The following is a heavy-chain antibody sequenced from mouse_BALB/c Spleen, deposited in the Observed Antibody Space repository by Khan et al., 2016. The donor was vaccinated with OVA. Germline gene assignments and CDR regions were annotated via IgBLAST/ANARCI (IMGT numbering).Heavy chain of an antibody. J-gene: IGHJ4*01. Sequence: QVQLKESGPGLVAPSQSLSITCTVSGFSLTDYAVSWIRQPPGKGLEWLGVIWAGGSKYYNSALKSRLTIIKDNSKSQAFLEMNSPQADDRGMYYGAKDPPYYALDYWGQGTVVTVSS. CDR1: GFSLTDYA. CDR3: AKDPPYYALDY. CDR2: IWAGGSK. V-gene: IGHV2-6-5*01.